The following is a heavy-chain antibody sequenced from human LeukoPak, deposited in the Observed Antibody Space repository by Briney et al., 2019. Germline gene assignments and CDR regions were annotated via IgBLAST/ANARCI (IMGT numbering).Heavy chain of an antibody. CDR1: GFTLRNYA. Sequence: PGGSLRLSCAASGFTLRNYAVSWIRQAPGKGLEWVSVISGGGGSKYYADSVKGRFTISRDYSRDTLYLQMDSLRAEETAVYYFSKADRIMVRRYYFDYWGQGTLVTVSS. D-gene: IGHD5-18*01. CDR3: SKADRIMVRRYYFDY. V-gene: IGHV3-23*01. CDR2: ISGGGGSK. J-gene: IGHJ4*02.